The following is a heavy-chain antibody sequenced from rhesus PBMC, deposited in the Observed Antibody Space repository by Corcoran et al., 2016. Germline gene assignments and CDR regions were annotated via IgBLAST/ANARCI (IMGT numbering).Heavy chain of an antibody. Sequence: QVQLVQSGAEVKKPGSSVKVSCKASGFTFGSYAISWVRQAPGQGLEWRGVIIPLGGLTSSADGFQGRVTIAADTSTRTAYMELSSLRSEDTAVYYCARGLGNRFDVWGPGVLVTVSS. J-gene: IGHJ5-1*01. CDR1: GFTFGSYA. V-gene: IGHV1-198*02. CDR3: ARGLGNRFDV. D-gene: IGHD3-34*01. CDR2: IIPLGGLT.